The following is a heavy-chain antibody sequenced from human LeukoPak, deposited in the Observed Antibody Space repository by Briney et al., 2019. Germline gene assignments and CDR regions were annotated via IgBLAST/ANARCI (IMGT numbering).Heavy chain of an antibody. CDR1: GYTISSDYY. D-gene: IGHD1-1*01. CDR2: IHYSGST. Sequence: PSETLSLTCAVSGYTISSDYYWGWLRQPQRKGLERIGRIHYSGSTNYNQPLGSSVTISVDTAKNQFSLKLYSLTAADTAVYYCARGGGWKYYFDYWGQGTLVTVSS. CDR3: ARGGGWKYYFDY. V-gene: IGHV4-38-2*01. J-gene: IGHJ4*02.